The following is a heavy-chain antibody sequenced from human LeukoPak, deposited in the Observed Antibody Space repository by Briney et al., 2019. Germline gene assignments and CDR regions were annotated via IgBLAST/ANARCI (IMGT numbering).Heavy chain of an antibody. Sequence: SETLSLTCTVPGGSISSYYWSWIRQPPGKGLEWIGYIYYSGSTNYNPSLKSRVTISVDTSKNQFSLKLRSVTAADTAVYYCARHVYYDILTGSDAFDIWGQGTMVTVSS. D-gene: IGHD3-9*01. CDR1: GGSISSYY. CDR3: ARHVYYDILTGSDAFDI. V-gene: IGHV4-59*08. CDR2: IYYSGST. J-gene: IGHJ3*02.